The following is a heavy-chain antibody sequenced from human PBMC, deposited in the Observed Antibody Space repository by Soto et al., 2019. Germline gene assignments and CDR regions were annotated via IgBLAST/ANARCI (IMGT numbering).Heavy chain of an antibody. CDR1: GGSISSGGYY. CDR2: IYYSGST. J-gene: IGHJ6*02. V-gene: IGHV4-31*03. Sequence: SETLSLTCTVSGGSISSGGYYWSWIRQHPGKGLEWIGYIYYSGSTYYNPSLKSRVTISVDTSKNQFSLKLSSVTAADTAVYYCARDRPGGMDVWGQGTTVTVSS. CDR3: ARDRPGGMDV.